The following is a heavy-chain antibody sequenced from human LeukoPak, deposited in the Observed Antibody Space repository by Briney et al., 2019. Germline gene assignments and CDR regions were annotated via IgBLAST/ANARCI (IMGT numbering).Heavy chain of an antibody. J-gene: IGHJ6*02. CDR1: GFTFSSYS. V-gene: IGHV3-21*01. CDR3: ARDILTGPIHYGMDV. Sequence: GSLRLSCAASGFTFSSYSMNWVRQAPGKGLEWVSSISSSSSYIYYADSVKGRFTISRDNAKNSLYLQMNSLRAEDTAVYYCARDILTGPIHYGMDVWGQGTTVTVSS. D-gene: IGHD3-9*01. CDR2: ISSSSSYI.